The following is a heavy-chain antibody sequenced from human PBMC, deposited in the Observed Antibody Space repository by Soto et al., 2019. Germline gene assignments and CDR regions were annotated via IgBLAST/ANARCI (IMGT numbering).Heavy chain of an antibody. Sequence: SPSLSLTCDVFGDSVSSNSDAWTWIRQSPSRGLEWLGRTYYRSRWSEWYKDYALSVKSRINIAADTSKTQFSLRLYSVTPEDTAVYYCVRGELRPRFDYWGQGTLVTVSS. D-gene: IGHD1-7*01. CDR3: VRGELRPRFDY. CDR1: GDSVSSNSDA. J-gene: IGHJ4*02. CDR2: TYYRSRWSEWYK. V-gene: IGHV6-1*01.